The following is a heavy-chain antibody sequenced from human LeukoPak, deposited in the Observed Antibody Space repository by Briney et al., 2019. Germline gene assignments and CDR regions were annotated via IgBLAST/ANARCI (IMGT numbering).Heavy chain of an antibody. D-gene: IGHD5-24*01. Sequence: SETLSLTCTVSGGSISSSSYYWGWIRQPPGKGLEWIGSIYYSGSTYYNPSLKSRVTISVDTSKNQFSLKLSSVTAADTAVYYCAGPGGYNDPLFDYWGQGTLVTVSS. CDR2: IYYSGST. CDR1: GGSISSSSYY. V-gene: IGHV4-39*07. CDR3: AGPGGYNDPLFDY. J-gene: IGHJ4*02.